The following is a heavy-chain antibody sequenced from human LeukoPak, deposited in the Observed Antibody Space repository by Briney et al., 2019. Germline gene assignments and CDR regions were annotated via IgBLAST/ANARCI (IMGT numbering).Heavy chain of an antibody. CDR2: IHYSGST. Sequence: RPSETLSLTCTISDGSISSYYWNRIRQSPGKGLEWIGHIHYSGSTHYNPSLQSRVSISIDTSKKHFSLNLRSVTAVDTAVYYCARWGHFDTSGYFVVDYWGQGTLVTVSS. CDR3: ARWGHFDTSGYFVVDY. CDR1: DGSISSYY. J-gene: IGHJ4*02. D-gene: IGHD3-22*01. V-gene: IGHV4-59*01.